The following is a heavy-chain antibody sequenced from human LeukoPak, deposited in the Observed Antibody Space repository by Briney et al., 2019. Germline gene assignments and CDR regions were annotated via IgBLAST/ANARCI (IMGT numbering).Heavy chain of an antibody. CDR3: ARGGDSSSWYFSVWFDP. Sequence: SETLSLTCTVSGGSISSHYCSWIRQPPGKGLEWIGYIYYSGSTNYNPSLKRRVTISVDTSKNQFSLKLSSVTAADTAVYYCARGGDSSSWYFSVWFDPWGQGTLVTVSS. J-gene: IGHJ5*02. V-gene: IGHV4-59*11. CDR2: IYYSGST. D-gene: IGHD6-13*01. CDR1: GGSISSHY.